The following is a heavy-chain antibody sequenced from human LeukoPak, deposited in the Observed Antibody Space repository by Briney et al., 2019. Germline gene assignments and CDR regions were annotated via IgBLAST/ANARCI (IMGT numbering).Heavy chain of an antibody. CDR1: GFTFSSYA. V-gene: IGHV3-23*01. CDR2: ISGSGGST. Sequence: GGSLRLSCAASGFTFSSYAMSWVRQAPGKGLEWVSAISGSGGSTYYADSVKGRFTISGDNSKNTLYLQMNSLRAEDTAVYYCAKNPLFVWGSYRSTYYFDYWGQGTLVTVSS. CDR3: AKNPLFVWGSYRSTYYFDY. J-gene: IGHJ4*02. D-gene: IGHD3-16*02.